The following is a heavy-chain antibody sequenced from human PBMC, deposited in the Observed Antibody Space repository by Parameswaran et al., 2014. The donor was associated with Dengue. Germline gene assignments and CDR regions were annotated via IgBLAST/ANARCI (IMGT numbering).Heavy chain of an antibody. V-gene: IGHV4-31*02. CDR3: ARVHCSSTSCYGYYGMDV. Sequence: IYYSGSTYYNPSLKSRITMSVDTSKSQFSLKLSSVTAADTAVYYCARVHCSSTSCYGYYGMDVWGPGTTVTVSS. CDR2: IYYSGST. D-gene: IGHD2-2*01. J-gene: IGHJ6*02.